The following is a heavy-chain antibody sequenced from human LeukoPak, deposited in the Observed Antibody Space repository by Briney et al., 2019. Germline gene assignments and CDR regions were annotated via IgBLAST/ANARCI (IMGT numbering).Heavy chain of an antibody. CDR1: GGTFSSYA. D-gene: IGHD3-16*01. J-gene: IGHJ4*02. Sequence: ASVKVSCKASGGTFSSYAISWVRQAPGQGLEWMGWINSNSAGTNYAQKFQGRVTMTRDTSISTAYMELSSLRSDDTAVYYCARVLVPAGGGVTDHWGQGTLVTVSS. CDR3: ARVLVPAGGGVTDH. CDR2: INSNSAGT. V-gene: IGHV1-2*02.